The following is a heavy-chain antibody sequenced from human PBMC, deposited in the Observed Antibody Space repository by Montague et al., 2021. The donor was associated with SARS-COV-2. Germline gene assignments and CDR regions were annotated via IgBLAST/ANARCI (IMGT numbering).Heavy chain of an antibody. V-gene: IGHV3-23*03. J-gene: IGHJ5*02. CDR2: IYSGYPKT. CDR3: AKGGCSGGSCYLYNWFDP. D-gene: IGHD2-15*01. CDR1: GFTFSSYA. Sequence: SLRLSCAASGFTFSSYAMSWVRQAPGKRLEWASVIYSGYPKTYYADSVKGRFTISRDNSKNTLYLQLNSLRAEDTAVYYCAKGGCSGGSCYLYNWFDPWGQGTLVTVSS.